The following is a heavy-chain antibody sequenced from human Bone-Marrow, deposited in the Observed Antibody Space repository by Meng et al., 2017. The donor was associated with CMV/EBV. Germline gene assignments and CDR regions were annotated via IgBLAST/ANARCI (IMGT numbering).Heavy chain of an antibody. CDR2: ISYDGSNK. D-gene: IGHD1-1*01. CDR3: ARGFPPTGTIFDY. Sequence: LTCAASGFTFSSYAMHWVRQAPGKGLEWVAVISYDGSNKYYADSVKGRFTISRDNSKNTLYLQMNSLRAEDTAVYYCARGFPPTGTIFDYWGQGTLVTVSS. CDR1: GFTFSSYA. J-gene: IGHJ4*02. V-gene: IGHV3-30-3*01.